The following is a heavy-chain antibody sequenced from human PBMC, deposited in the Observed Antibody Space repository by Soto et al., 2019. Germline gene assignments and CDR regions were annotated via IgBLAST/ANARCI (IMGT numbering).Heavy chain of an antibody. CDR1: GFTFSSYA. CDR3: AKDTQYQLLYFDY. D-gene: IGHD2-2*01. J-gene: IGHJ4*02. V-gene: IGHV3-23*01. Sequence: TGGSLRLSCAASGFTFSSYAMSWVRQAPGKGLEWVSAISGSGGSTYYADSVKGRFTISRDNSKNTLYLQMNSLRAEDTAVYYCAKDTQYQLLYFDYWGQGTLVTVSS. CDR2: ISGSGGST.